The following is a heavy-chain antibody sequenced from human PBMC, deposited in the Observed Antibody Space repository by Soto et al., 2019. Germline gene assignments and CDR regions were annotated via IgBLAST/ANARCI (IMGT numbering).Heavy chain of an antibody. CDR1: GGSFSGYY. Sequence: QVQLQQWGAGLLKPSETLSLTCAVYGGSFSGYYWSWIRQPPVKGLEWIGEINHSGSTNYNPSLKSRVTISVDTSKNQFSLKLSSVTAADTAVYYCARDPMTTVTTSDYWGQRTLVTVSS. CDR2: INHSGST. J-gene: IGHJ4*02. CDR3: ARDPMTTVTTSDY. D-gene: IGHD4-17*01. V-gene: IGHV4-34*01.